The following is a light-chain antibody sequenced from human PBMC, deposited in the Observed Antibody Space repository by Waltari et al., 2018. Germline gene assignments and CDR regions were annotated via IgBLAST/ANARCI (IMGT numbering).Light chain of an antibody. CDR1: SNAVGCYNS. V-gene: IGLV2-14*01. Sequence: QSALPQPASVSGPPGQSVTIFCAGTSNAVGCYNSFSWYQEHPGQAPRVIIYDVSDRPSGVSDRFSGSKSGNTASLTISGLQAEDEADYYCSSQSSNDVVLFGGGTKLTVL. CDR2: DVS. J-gene: IGLJ2*01. CDR3: SSQSSNDVVL.